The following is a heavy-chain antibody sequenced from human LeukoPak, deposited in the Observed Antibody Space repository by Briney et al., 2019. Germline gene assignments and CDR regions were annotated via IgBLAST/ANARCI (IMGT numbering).Heavy chain of an antibody. Sequence: SETLSLTCTVSGGSITSGTSYWSWIRQHPGKGLEWIRYIYYTGTTYYNPSLKSRVTISVDTSKNHFSLKLSSVTAADTAVYYCARGDGGNSGEYWFDPWGQGTLVTVSS. J-gene: IGHJ5*02. CDR3: ARGDGGNSGEYWFDP. D-gene: IGHD4-23*01. V-gene: IGHV4-31*03. CDR1: GGSITSGTSY. CDR2: IYYTGTT.